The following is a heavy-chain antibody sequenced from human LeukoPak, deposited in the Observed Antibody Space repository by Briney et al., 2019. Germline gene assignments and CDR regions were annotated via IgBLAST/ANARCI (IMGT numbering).Heavy chain of an antibody. V-gene: IGHV4-59*01. D-gene: IGHD6-13*01. J-gene: IGHJ6*02. CDR1: GDSFHIYY. CDR3: AKEPIGYSSSWYGDYFYGMDV. CDR2: IYSGGRN. Sequence: SETLSLTCTFSGDSFHIYYWSWIRQSPGKGLEWIGYIYSGGRNKYNPSLKSRVSMSLDTSKNQISLKLTSVTAADTAVYYCAKEPIGYSSSWYGDYFYGMDVWGLGTTVTVSS.